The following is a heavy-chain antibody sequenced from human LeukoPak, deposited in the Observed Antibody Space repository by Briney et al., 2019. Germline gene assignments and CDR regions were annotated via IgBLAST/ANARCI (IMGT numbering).Heavy chain of an antibody. V-gene: IGHV3-23*01. CDR1: GFTFDSYA. CDR3: AKDAAGSGSPLFDWFDP. Sequence: GGSLRLSCTASGFTFDSYAMSWVRQAPGKGLEWVSSISGGSEDTYFADSVKGRFTISRDNSKSTLYLQMNSLRTEDTAVYYCAKDAAGSGSPLFDWFDPWGQGTLVTVSS. CDR2: ISGGSEDT. D-gene: IGHD3-10*01. J-gene: IGHJ5*02.